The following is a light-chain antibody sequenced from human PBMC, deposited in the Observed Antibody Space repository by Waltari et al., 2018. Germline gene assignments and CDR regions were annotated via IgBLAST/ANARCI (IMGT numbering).Light chain of an antibody. Sequence: EFLLTQSPGTVSVSPGEGVTLTCRASQNVGKYLAWYQQRPGQPPRLLIYHASNRALGIPYSVSGSGSGTDFSLTISRLEPEDFAVYYCQKYVTLPATFGQGTKVEIK. CDR2: HAS. CDR3: QKYVTLPAT. CDR1: QNVGKY. J-gene: IGKJ1*01. V-gene: IGKV3-20*01.